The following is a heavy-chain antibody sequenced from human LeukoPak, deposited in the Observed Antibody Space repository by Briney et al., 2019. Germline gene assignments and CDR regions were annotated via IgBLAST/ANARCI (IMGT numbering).Heavy chain of an antibody. Sequence: GGSLRLSCAASGFTFSSYAMSWVRQAPGKGLEWVAVISYDGSNKYYADSVKGRFTISRDNSKNTLYLQMNSLRAEDTAVYYCANAVGSLGYCSSTSCSSSNPDYWGQGTLVTVSS. CDR2: ISYDGSNK. J-gene: IGHJ4*02. CDR1: GFTFSSYA. V-gene: IGHV3-30*18. CDR3: ANAVGSLGYCSSTSCSSSNPDY. D-gene: IGHD2-2*01.